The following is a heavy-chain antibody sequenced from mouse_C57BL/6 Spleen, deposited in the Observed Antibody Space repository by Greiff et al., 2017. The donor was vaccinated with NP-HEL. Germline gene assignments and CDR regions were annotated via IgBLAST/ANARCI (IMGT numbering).Heavy chain of an antibody. V-gene: IGHV5-16*01. D-gene: IGHD2-2*01. CDR3: ARGVYGYDDAMDY. CDR1: GFTFSDYY. Sequence: EVQVVESEGGLVQPGSSMKLSCTASGFTFSDYYMAWVRQVPEKGLEWVANINYDGSSTYYLDSLKSRFIISRDNAKNILYLQMSSLKSEDTATYYCARGVYGYDDAMDYWGQGTSVTVSS. J-gene: IGHJ4*01. CDR2: INYDGSST.